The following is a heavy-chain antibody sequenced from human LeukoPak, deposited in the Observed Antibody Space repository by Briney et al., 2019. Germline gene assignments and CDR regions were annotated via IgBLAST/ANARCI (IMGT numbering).Heavy chain of an antibody. CDR3: ASVSGSSPLSYFDY. CDR1: GYTFTGYY. V-gene: IGHV1-2*02. D-gene: IGHD1-26*01. J-gene: IGHJ4*02. CDR2: INPNSGGT. Sequence: SSVKVSCKASGYTFTGYYMHWVRQAPGQGLEWMGWINPNSGGTNYAQKFQGRVTMTRDTSISTAYRELSRLRSDDTAVYYCASVSGSSPLSYFDYWGQGTLVTVSS.